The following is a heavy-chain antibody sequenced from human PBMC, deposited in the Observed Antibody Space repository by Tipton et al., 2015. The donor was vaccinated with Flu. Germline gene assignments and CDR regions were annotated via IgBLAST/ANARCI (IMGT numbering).Heavy chain of an antibody. CDR3: ASQGRYGTAAGRLDY. J-gene: IGHJ4*02. CDR2: VYHSGST. CDR1: GGSIRSYY. V-gene: IGHV4-59*08. Sequence: TLSLTCTVSGGSIRSYYWTWIRQPPGKGLEWIGYVYHSGSTNYNPSLTSRVTMSADTSKNQLSLKLTSVTDADTAVYYCASQGRYGTAAGRLDYRCQGTLVTVSS. D-gene: IGHD6-25*01.